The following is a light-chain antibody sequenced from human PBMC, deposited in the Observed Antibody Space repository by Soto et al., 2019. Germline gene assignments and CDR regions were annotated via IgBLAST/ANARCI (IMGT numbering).Light chain of an antibody. J-gene: IGKJ4*01. CDR3: QLYGSSLT. Sequence: EIVLTQSPGTLSLSPGERATLSCRASQSVSSSYLAWYQQKPGQAPRLLIYGASSRATGIPDRFSGSGCGTDFTLNISRLEHEDFAVYYCQLYGSSLTVGGGTKVEIK. V-gene: IGKV3-20*01. CDR2: GAS. CDR1: QSVSSSY.